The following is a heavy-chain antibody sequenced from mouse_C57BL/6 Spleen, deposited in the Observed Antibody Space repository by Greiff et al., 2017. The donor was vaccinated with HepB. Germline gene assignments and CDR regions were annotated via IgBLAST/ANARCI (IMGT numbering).Heavy chain of an antibody. V-gene: IGHV5-4*01. D-gene: IGHD1-1*01. Sequence: DVKVEESGGGLVKPGGSLKLSCAASGFPFSSYALSWVRQTPEKRLEWVATISDGGSYTYYPDNVKGRFTISRDNAKNNLYLQMSHLKSEDTAMYYCSREAYYGSFDYWGQGTTLTVSS. CDR2: ISDGGSYT. CDR3: SREAYYGSFDY. CDR1: GFPFSSYA. J-gene: IGHJ2*01.